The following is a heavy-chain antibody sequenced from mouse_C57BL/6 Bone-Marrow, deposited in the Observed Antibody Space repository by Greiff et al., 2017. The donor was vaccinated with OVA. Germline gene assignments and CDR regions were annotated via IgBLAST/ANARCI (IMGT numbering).Heavy chain of an antibody. J-gene: IGHJ4*01. V-gene: IGHV2-6-1*01. CDR1: GFSLTSYG. D-gene: IGHD1-1*01. Sequence: VQVVESGPGLVAPSQSLSITCTVSGFSLTSYGVHWVRQPPGKGLEWLVVIWSDGSTTYNSALKSRLSISKDNSKSQVFLKMNSLQTDDTAMYYCARHDYYGSSYDAMDYWGQGTSVTVSS. CDR3: ARHDYYGSSYDAMDY. CDR2: IWSDGST.